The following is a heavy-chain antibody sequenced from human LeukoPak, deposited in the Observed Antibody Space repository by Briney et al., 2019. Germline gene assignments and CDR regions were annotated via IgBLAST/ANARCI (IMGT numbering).Heavy chain of an antibody. D-gene: IGHD4-17*01. V-gene: IGHV3-30*04. CDR3: ANGDYAVDY. CDR1: GFTFSSYA. Sequence: GGSLRLSCAASGFTFSSYAMHWVRQAPGKGLEWVAVISYDGSNKYYADSVKGRFTISRDNSKNSLYLQMNSLRAEDTAVYYCANGDYAVDYWGQGTLVTVSS. J-gene: IGHJ4*02. CDR2: ISYDGSNK.